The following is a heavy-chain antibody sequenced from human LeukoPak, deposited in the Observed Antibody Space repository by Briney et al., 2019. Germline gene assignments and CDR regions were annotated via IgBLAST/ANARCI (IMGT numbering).Heavy chain of an antibody. J-gene: IGHJ4*02. CDR1: GYTFTGYY. V-gene: IGHV1-2*02. Sequence: ASLKVSCKASGYTFTGYYMHCVRQAPGQGLEWMGWINPNSGGTNYAQKFQGRVTMTRDTSISTAYMELSRLRSDDTAVYYCARGRDIAAASDYWGQGTLVTVSS. D-gene: IGHD6-13*01. CDR3: ARGRDIAAASDY. CDR2: INPNSGGT.